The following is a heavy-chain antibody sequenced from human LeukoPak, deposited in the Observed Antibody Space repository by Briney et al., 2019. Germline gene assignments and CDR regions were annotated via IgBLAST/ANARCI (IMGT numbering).Heavy chain of an antibody. CDR1: GFTFSDYY. V-gene: IGHV3-11*04. J-gene: IGHJ6*03. CDR3: AREEWYSGYDYKHYYYMDV. CDR2: ISSSGSTI. D-gene: IGHD5-12*01. Sequence: PGGSLRLSCAASGFTFSDYYMSWIRQAPGKGLEWVSYISSSGSTIYYADSVKGRFTISRDNAKNSLYLQMSSLRAEDRAVYYCAREEWYSGYDYKHYYYMDVWGKGTAVTVSS.